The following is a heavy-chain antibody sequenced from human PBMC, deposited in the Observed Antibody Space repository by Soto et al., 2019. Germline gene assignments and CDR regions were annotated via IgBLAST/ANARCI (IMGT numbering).Heavy chain of an antibody. V-gene: IGHV3-30*18. J-gene: IGHJ6*02. CDR1: GFTFSSYG. CDR3: AKDSAAGTSPYYYYGMDV. D-gene: IGHD6-13*01. CDR2: ISYDGSNK. Sequence: GGSLRLSCAASGFTFSSYGMHWVRQAPGKGLEWVAVISYDGSNKYYADSVKGRFTISRDNSKNTLYLQMNSLRAEDTAVYYCAKDSAAGTSPYYYYGMDVWGQGTTVTVSS.